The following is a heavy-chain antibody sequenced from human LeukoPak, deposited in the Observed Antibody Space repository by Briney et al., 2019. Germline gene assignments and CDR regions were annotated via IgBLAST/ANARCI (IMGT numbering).Heavy chain of an antibody. J-gene: IGHJ6*02. Sequence: ASVKVSCKASGYTFTSYDINWVRQATGQRLEWMGWINAGNGNTKYSQKFQGRVTITRDTSASTAYMELSSLRSEDTAVYYCAREGVTPYYYYGMDVWGQGTTVTVSS. CDR1: GYTFTSYD. CDR3: AREGVTPYYYYGMDV. CDR2: INAGNGNT. V-gene: IGHV1-3*01. D-gene: IGHD2-21*02.